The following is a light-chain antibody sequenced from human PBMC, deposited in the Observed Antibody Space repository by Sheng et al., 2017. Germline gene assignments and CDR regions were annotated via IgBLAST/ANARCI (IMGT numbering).Light chain of an antibody. CDR1: QGISNS. Sequence: DIQMTQSPSSLSASVGDRVTITCRASQGISNSLXWYQQKPGKAPKLLLYAASRLESGVSSRFSGSGSGTDYTLTISSLQPEDFATYYCQQYYSTLTFGGGTKVEIK. V-gene: IGKV1-NL1*01. CDR3: QQYYSTLT. CDR2: AAS. J-gene: IGKJ4*01.